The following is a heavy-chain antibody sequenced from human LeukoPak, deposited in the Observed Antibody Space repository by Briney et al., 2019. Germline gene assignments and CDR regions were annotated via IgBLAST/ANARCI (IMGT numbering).Heavy chain of an antibody. CDR1: GFTFSSYS. Sequence: GSLRLSCAASGFTFSSYSLNWVRQAPGKGLEWVSSISSSSSYIYYADSVKGRFTISRDNSENTLYLQMNSLRAEDTAVYYCAKASAMIVVVSKHFDYWGQGTLVTVSS. D-gene: IGHD3-22*01. V-gene: IGHV3-21*01. CDR2: ISSSSSYI. CDR3: AKASAMIVVVSKHFDY. J-gene: IGHJ4*02.